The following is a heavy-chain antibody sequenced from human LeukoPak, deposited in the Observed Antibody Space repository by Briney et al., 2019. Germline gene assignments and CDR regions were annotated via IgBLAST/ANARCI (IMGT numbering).Heavy chain of an antibody. J-gene: IGHJ4*02. CDR1: GGSISSSSYY. Sequence: SETLSLTCTVSGGSISSSSYYRGRIRQPPGKGLEWIGSIYYSGSTYYNPSLKSRVTISVDTSKNQFSLKLSSVTAADTAVYYCTRDSGSSPGDSGQGILVTVSS. V-gene: IGHV4-39*07. CDR2: IYYSGST. D-gene: IGHD6-13*01. CDR3: TRDSGSSPGD.